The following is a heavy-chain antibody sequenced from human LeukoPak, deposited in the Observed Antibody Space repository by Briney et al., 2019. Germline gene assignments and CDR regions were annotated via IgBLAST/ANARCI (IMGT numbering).Heavy chain of an antibody. D-gene: IGHD3-22*01. J-gene: IGHJ4*02. Sequence: SETLSLTCTVSGGSISSRSYYWGWIHQPPGKGLEWIGSIYYSGSTNYNPSLKSRVTVSVDTSKNQFSLKLSSVTAADTAVYYCARHVGSSAYSAFDYWGQGTLVTVSS. V-gene: IGHV4-39*01. CDR3: ARHVGSSAYSAFDY. CDR1: GGSISSRSYY. CDR2: IYYSGST.